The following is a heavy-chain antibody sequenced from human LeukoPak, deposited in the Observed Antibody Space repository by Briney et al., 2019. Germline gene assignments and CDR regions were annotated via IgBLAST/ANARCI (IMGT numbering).Heavy chain of an antibody. V-gene: IGHV3-53*01. CDR1: GFTVSSNY. Sequence: GRSLRLSCAASGFTVSSNYMSWVRQAQGKGLEWVSVIDSGVSTYYADSVKGRFTISRDSSKSTLYLQMNSLRAEDTAVYYCARDSLSRDYFDYWGQGTLVTVSS. D-gene: IGHD3-10*01. CDR3: ARDSLSRDYFDY. J-gene: IGHJ4*02. CDR2: IDSGVST.